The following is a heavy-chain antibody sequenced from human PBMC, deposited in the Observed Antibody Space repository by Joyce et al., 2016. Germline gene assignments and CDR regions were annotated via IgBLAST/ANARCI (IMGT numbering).Heavy chain of an antibody. Sequence: QLLLRESGPGLLKPSDTLSLRCSVSGASIDRSGYYWGWFRQPPGKGLEWIGSIFYSGNNNPNPSLNSRVTISVDASSNHFSLTLKSVTAADTAVYYCARLGPEYCTSSSCHTDSWGQGTLVIVSS. J-gene: IGHJ4*02. D-gene: IGHD2/OR15-2a*01. CDR1: GASIDRSGYY. CDR2: IFYSGNN. CDR3: ARLGPEYCTSSSCHTDS. V-gene: IGHV4-39*02.